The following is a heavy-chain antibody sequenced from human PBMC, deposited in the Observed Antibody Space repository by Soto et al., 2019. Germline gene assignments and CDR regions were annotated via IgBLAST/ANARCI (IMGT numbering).Heavy chain of an antibody. Sequence: QVQLVQSGAEEKEPGSSVKVSCKASGGGNLRDYRTTWVRRAPGQGLEWMGGIIPKLGSANYAQNFQGRVTVTADESTNTVYMELRSLRSDDTAVYYCARGGDGHNFGAVYWGQGTPVTVSS. CDR3: ARGGDGHNFGAVY. CDR1: GGGNLRDYR. D-gene: IGHD2-21*01. V-gene: IGHV1-69*01. J-gene: IGHJ4*02. CDR2: IIPKLGSA.